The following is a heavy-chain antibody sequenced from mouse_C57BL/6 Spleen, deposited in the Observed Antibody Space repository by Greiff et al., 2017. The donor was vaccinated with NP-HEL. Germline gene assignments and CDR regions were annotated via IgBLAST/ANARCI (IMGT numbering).Heavy chain of an antibody. D-gene: IGHD2-12*01. CDR3: ARYDLSRDAMDY. Sequence: VQLQQPGPELVKPGASVKIPCKASGYTFTDYNMDWVKQSHGKSLEWIGDINPNNGGTIYNQKFKGKATLTVDKSSSTAYMELRSLTSEDTAVYYCARYDLSRDAMDYWGQGTSVTVSS. V-gene: IGHV1-18*01. CDR1: GYTFTDYN. CDR2: INPNNGGT. J-gene: IGHJ4*01.